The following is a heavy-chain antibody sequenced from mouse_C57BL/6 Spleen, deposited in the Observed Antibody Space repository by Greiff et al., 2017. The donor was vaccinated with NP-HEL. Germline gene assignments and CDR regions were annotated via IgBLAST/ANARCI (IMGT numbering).Heavy chain of an antibody. D-gene: IGHD1-1*01. Sequence: VQLQQSGAELARPGASVKLSCKASGYTFTSYGISWVKQRTGQGLEWIGEIYPRSGNTYYNEKFKGKATLTADKSSSTAYMELRSLTSEDSAVYFCARQTAKYYGSSSGFAYWGQGTLVTVSA. CDR1: GYTFTSYG. CDR3: ARQTAKYYGSSSGFAY. J-gene: IGHJ3*01. CDR2: IYPRSGNT. V-gene: IGHV1-81*01.